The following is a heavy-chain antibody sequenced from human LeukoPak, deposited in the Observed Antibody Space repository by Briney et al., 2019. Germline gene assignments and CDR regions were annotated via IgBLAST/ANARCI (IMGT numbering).Heavy chain of an antibody. V-gene: IGHV3-49*04. CDR2: IRSKAYGGTT. D-gene: IGHD2-2*01. CDR3: TRDLCSSTSCYAPFDY. J-gene: IGHJ4*02. Sequence: PGGSLRLSCTASGFTFCDYAMSWVRQAPGKGLEWVAFIRSKAYGGTTEYAASVKGRFTISRDDSKSIAYLQMNSLKTEDTAVYYCTRDLCSSTSCYAPFDYWGQGTLVTVSS. CDR1: GFTFCDYA.